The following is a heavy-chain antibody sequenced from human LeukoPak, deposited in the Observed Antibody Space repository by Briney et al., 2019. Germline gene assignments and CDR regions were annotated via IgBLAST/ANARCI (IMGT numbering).Heavy chain of an antibody. CDR2: INDDGSST. CDR3: ARDSEYCTGGTCRLDY. Sequence: GGSLRLSCAASGFTFSSYWMHWVRQAPGEGLVWVSRINDDGSSTSYAGSVKGRFTISRDNAKNTLYLQMNSLRAEDTAVYYCARDSEYCTGGTCRLDYWGQGTLVTVSS. J-gene: IGHJ4*02. CDR1: GFTFSSYW. V-gene: IGHV3-74*01. D-gene: IGHD2-15*01.